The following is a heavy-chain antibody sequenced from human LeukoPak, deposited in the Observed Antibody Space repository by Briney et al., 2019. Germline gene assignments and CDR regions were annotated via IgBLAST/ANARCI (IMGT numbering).Heavy chain of an antibody. CDR1: GGTFSSYA. CDR3: ARDQLVGATVSYGYYGMDV. D-gene: IGHD1-26*01. J-gene: IGHJ6*02. V-gene: IGHV1-69*04. CDR2: IIPILGIA. Sequence: GASVKVSCKASGGTFSSYAISWVRQAPGQGLEWMGRIIPILGIANYAQKFQGRVTITADKSTSTAYMELSSLGSEDTAVYYCARDQLVGATVSYGYYGMDVWGQGTTVTVSS.